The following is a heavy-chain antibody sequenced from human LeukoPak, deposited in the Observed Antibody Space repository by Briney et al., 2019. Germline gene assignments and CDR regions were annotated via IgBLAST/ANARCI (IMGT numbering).Heavy chain of an antibody. V-gene: IGHV4-61*02. CDR2: IYSSGST. CDR1: GGSISSGSYY. D-gene: IGHD2-21*02. Sequence: RPSETLSLTCTVSGGSISSGSYYWSWIRQPAGKALEWIGRIYSSGSTNYNPSLKSRVTISVDTSRNQFSLKLSSVTAADTAMYYCARELSPRDGKGHYFDYWGQGTLVTVSS. CDR3: ARELSPRDGKGHYFDY. J-gene: IGHJ4*02.